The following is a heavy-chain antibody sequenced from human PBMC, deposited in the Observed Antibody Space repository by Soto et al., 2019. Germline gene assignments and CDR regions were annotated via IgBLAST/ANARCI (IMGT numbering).Heavy chain of an antibody. Sequence: QVHLVQSGTEVKKPGASVKVSCKASGYTFTSYGITWVRQAPGQGLEWMGWISAHNGNTDYAQKLQGRVIVTRDTSTSTAYMELRSLRSDDTAVYYCARGRYGDYWGQGALVTVSS. CDR2: ISAHNGNT. D-gene: IGHD1-1*01. CDR1: GYTFTSYG. CDR3: ARGRYGDY. V-gene: IGHV1-18*01. J-gene: IGHJ4*02.